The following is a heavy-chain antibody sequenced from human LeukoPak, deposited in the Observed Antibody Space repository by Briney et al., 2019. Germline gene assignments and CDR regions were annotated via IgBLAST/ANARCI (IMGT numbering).Heavy chain of an antibody. V-gene: IGHV3-23*01. J-gene: IGHJ6*03. CDR2: ISGSGGRT. Sequence: PGGSLRLSCAASGLFFSTNWMSWVRQAPGKGLEWVSGISGSGGRTYYADSVKGRFTISRDNSKNTLYLQMNSLRAEDTAVYNCAKGDFYGSGRDYYYYMDVWGKGTTVTVSS. CDR3: AKGDFYGSGRDYYYYMDV. D-gene: IGHD3-10*01. CDR1: GLFFSTNW.